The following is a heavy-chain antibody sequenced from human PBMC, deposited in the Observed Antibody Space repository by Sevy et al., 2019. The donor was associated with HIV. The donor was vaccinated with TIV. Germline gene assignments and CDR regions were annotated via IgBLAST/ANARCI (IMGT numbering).Heavy chain of an antibody. CDR2: ISPNGATS. Sequence: GGSLRLSCEVSGFTFGYFAMSWVRQAPGKGLEWVSGISPNGATSHYAASVRGRFTISRDNSKNRMYLQMSSLRAEDTAQYYCAKDTSGWYDALDQWGQRTLVTVSS. CDR1: GFTFGYFA. D-gene: IGHD6-19*01. J-gene: IGHJ4*02. CDR3: AKDTSGWYDALDQ. V-gene: IGHV3-23*01.